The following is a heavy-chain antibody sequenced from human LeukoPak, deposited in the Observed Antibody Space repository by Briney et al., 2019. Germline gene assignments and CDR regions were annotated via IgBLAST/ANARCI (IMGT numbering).Heavy chain of an antibody. CDR1: GFTFTTHA. J-gene: IGHJ4*02. CDR3: ARYDNSGFSSDS. CDR2: ISRSGSNT. V-gene: IGHV3-23*01. Sequence: GGSLRLSCVASGFTFTTHAMNWVRQAPGKGLEWVSGISRSGSNTFYADSVKGRFTISRDNSKNTLNLEMNSVRAEDTALYYCARYDNSGFSSDSWGQGTLVTVSS. D-gene: IGHD3-22*01.